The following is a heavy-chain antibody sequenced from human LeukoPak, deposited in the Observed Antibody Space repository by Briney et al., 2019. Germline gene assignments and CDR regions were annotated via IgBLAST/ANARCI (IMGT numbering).Heavy chain of an antibody. D-gene: IGHD5-18*01. CDR1: GGSISSYY. J-gene: IGHJ4*02. CDR3: AGRGYSYGSFDY. CDR2: IYYSGST. V-gene: IGHV4-59*06. Sequence: SETLSLTCTVSGGSISSYYWSWIRQPPGKGLEWIGYIYYSGSTYYNPSLKSRVTISVDTSKNQFSLKLSSVTAADTAVYYCAGRGYSYGSFDYWGQGTLVTVSS.